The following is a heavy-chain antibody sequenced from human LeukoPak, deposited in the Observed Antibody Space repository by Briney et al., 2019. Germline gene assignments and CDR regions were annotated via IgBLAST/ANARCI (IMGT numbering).Heavy chain of an antibody. CDR3: ARGRFGELSGNWFDP. D-gene: IGHD3-10*01. Sequence: PSQTLSLTCTVSGGSISSGGYYWSWIRQHPGKGLEWIGYTYYSGSTYYNPSLKSRVTISVDTSKNQFSLKLSSVTAADTAVYYCARGRFGELSGNWFDPWGQGTLVTVSS. CDR1: GGSISSGGYY. CDR2: TYYSGST. V-gene: IGHV4-31*03. J-gene: IGHJ5*02.